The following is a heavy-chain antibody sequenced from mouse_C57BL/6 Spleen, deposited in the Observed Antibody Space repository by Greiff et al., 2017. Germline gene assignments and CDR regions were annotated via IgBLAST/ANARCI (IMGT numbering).Heavy chain of an antibody. D-gene: IGHD1-1*01. CDR2: ISSGSSTI. V-gene: IGHV5-17*01. CDR3: ARPSTTVAGFYYYAMDY. Sequence: EVQLKESGGGLVKPGGSLKLSCAASGFTFSDYGMLWVRQAPEKGLEWVAYISSGSSTIYYADTVKGRFTISRDNAKNTLFLQMTSLRSEDTAMYYCARPSTTVAGFYYYAMDYWGQGTSVTVSS. CDR1: GFTFSDYG. J-gene: IGHJ4*01.